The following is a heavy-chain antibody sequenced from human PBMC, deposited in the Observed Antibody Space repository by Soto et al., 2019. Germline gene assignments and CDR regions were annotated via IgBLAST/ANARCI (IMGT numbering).Heavy chain of an antibody. CDR2: IWYDGSNK. J-gene: IGHJ4*02. D-gene: IGHD2-21*01. V-gene: IGHV3-33*01. Sequence: YLRLSCKASGYIFTSYYMHWVRQAPGKGLEWVAVIWYDGSNKYYADSVKGRFTISRDNSKNTLYLQMNSLRAEDTAVYYCATSIPELDYWGQGTLVTVSS. CDR1: GYIFTSYY. CDR3: ATSIPELDY.